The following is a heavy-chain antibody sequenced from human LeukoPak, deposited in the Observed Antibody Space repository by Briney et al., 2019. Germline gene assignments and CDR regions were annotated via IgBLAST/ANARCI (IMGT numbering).Heavy chain of an antibody. CDR2: INPNSGGT. Sequence: ASVKVSCKASGYTFTGYYMHWVRQAPGQGLEWMGRINPNSGGTNYAQKFQGRVTMTRDTSISTAYMELSRLRSDDTAVYYCARDPTPSSPRLAFFDYWFDPWDQGTLVTVSS. V-gene: IGHV1-2*06. D-gene: IGHD3-9*01. J-gene: IGHJ5*02. CDR1: GYTFTGYY. CDR3: ARDPTPSSPRLAFFDYWFDP.